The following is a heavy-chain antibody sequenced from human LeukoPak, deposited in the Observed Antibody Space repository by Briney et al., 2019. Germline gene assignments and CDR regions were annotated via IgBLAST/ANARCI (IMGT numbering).Heavy chain of an antibody. CDR3: ARERGGSGIYGMDV. J-gene: IGHJ6*02. CDR2: IYSGGST. Sequence: GGSLRLSYAASGFTVSSNYMSWVRQAPGKGLEWVSVIYSGGSTYYADSVKGRFTISRDNSKNTLYLQMNSLRAEDTAVYYCARERGGSGIYGMDVWGQGTTVTVSS. V-gene: IGHV3-53*01. D-gene: IGHD3-10*01. CDR1: GFTVSSNY.